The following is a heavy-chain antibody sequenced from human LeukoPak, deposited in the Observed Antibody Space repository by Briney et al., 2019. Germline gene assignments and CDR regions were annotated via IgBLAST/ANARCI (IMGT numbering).Heavy chain of an antibody. CDR1: GGSVSSHC. V-gene: IGHV4-59*02. Sequence: SETLPLTCTVSGGSVSSHCWSWIRQSPGKGLEWIGYIYSSGTTNYNPSLKSRVTISVDTFKNQFSLKLSSVTAADTAVYYCVRGPLQLRFDPWGQGTLVTVSS. CDR2: IYSSGTT. J-gene: IGHJ5*02. D-gene: IGHD5-18*01. CDR3: VRGPLQLRFDP.